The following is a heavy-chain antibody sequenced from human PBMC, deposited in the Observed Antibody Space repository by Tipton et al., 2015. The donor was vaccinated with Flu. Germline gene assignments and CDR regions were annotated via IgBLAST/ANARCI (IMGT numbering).Heavy chain of an antibody. CDR3: ATTSRDAFDI. CDR2: IYSGGST. J-gene: IGHJ3*02. Sequence: SLRLSCAASGFTVSSNCMSWVRQAPGKGLEWVSVIYSGGSTYYADSVKGRFTISRDNSKNTLYLQMNSLRAEDTAVYYCATTSRDAFDIWGQGTMVTVSS. V-gene: IGHV3-53*01. D-gene: IGHD2-2*01. CDR1: GFTVSSNC.